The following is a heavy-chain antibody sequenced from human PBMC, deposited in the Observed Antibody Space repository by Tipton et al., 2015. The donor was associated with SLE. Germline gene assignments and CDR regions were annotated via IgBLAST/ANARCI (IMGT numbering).Heavy chain of an antibody. J-gene: IGHJ5*02. CDR2: IRYDGSDK. D-gene: IGHD6-19*01. CDR1: GFTFSSYA. CDR3: ATDGGNAWYT. V-gene: IGHV3-30*02. Sequence: QLVQSGGGLVQPGGSLRLSCAASGFTFSSYAMHWVRQAPGKGLEWVSFIRYDGSDKFYADSVKGRFTISRDNSKNTLYLQLNSLRTEDTAVYYCATDGGNAWYTWGQGTLVTVSS.